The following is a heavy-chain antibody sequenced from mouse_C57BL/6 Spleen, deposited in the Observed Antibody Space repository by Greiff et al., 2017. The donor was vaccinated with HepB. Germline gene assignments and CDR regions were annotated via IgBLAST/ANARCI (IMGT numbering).Heavy chain of an antibody. J-gene: IGHJ4*01. Sequence: EVNLVESGGGLVKPGGSLKLSCAASGFTFSSYTMSWVRQTPEKRLEWVATISGGGGNTYYPDSVKGRFTISRDNAKNTLYLQMSSLRSEDTALYYCARYTTVVDYAMDYWGQGTSVTVSS. CDR2: ISGGGGNT. V-gene: IGHV5-9*01. D-gene: IGHD1-1*01. CDR1: GFTFSSYT. CDR3: ARYTTVVDYAMDY.